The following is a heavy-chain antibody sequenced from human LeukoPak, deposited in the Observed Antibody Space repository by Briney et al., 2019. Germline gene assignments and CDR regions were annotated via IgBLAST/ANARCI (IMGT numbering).Heavy chain of an antibody. V-gene: IGHV1-18*04. CDR2: ISAYNGNT. CDR1: GYTFTSYG. CDR3: ARVGYYYDSSGDHYYYGMAV. D-gene: IGHD3-22*01. Sequence: ASVTVSCKASGYTFTSYGMSWVRQAPGQGLEWMGWISAYNGNTNYAQKLQGRVTMTTDTSTSTAYMELRSLRSDDTAVYYCARVGYYYDSSGDHYYYGMAVWCQGTTVIVSS. J-gene: IGHJ6*02.